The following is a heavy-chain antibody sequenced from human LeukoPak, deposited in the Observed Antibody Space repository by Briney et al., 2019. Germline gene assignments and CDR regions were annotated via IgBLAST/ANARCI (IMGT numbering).Heavy chain of an antibody. J-gene: IGHJ6*03. CDR2: IYYSGST. CDR3: ASGEQQLVRPYYYYMDV. D-gene: IGHD6-13*01. Sequence: SETLSLTCTVSGGSISSYYWSWIRQPPGKGLEWIGYIYYSGSTNYNPSLKSRVTISVDTSKNQFSLKLSSVTAADTAVYYCASGEQQLVRPYYYYMDVWGKGTTVTVSS. CDR1: GGSISSYY. V-gene: IGHV4-59*08.